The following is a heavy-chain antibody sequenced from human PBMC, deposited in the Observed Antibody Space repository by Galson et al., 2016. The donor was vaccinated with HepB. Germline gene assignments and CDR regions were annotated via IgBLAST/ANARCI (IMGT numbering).Heavy chain of an antibody. Sequence: SVKVSCKASGYSSTSHHIHWVRQAPGQGLEWMGISNPRDGSTTYAQKFQGRFTVASDTPTRTLYMELSSLSSEDTAVYYCARDSRGGVVMLLDHYYMDVWGEGTTVTVSS. CDR1: GYSSTSHH. CDR3: ARDSRGGVVMLLDHYYMDV. CDR2: SNPRDGST. J-gene: IGHJ6*03. V-gene: IGHV1-46*01. D-gene: IGHD3-3*01.